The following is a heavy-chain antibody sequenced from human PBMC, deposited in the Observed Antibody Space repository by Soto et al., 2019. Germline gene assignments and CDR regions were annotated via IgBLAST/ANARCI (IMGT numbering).Heavy chain of an antibody. CDR3: ARDLAGYYDSSGYYYSPRYYYGMDV. CDR2: IYPGDSDT. CDR1: GYSFTSYW. Sequence: GESLKISCKGSGYSFTSYWIGWVRQMPGKGLEWMGIIYPGDSDTRYSPSFQGQVTISADKSISTAYLQWSSLKASDTAMYYCARDLAGYYDSSGYYYSPRYYYGMDVWGQGTTVTVSS. J-gene: IGHJ6*02. D-gene: IGHD3-22*01. V-gene: IGHV5-51*01.